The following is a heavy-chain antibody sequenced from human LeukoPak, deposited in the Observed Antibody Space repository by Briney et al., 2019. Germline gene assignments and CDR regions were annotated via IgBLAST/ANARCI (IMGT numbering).Heavy chain of an antibody. V-gene: IGHV3-23*01. CDR3: AKDRGGAYYESSVDI. CDR2: FSPSGGST. J-gene: IGHJ3*02. CDR1: GFTFSSYG. D-gene: IGHD3-22*01. Sequence: PGGSLRLSCAASGFTFSSYGMSWVRQAPGKGLEWVSSFSPSGGSTFYADSVKGRFTASRDNSKNTLYLQMNSLRAEDTAVYYCAKDRGGAYYESSVDIWGQGTMVTVSS.